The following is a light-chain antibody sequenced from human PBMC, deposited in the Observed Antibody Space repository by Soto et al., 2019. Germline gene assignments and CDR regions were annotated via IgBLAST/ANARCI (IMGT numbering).Light chain of an antibody. CDR3: QKYNIAPLFT. Sequence: DIQMTQSPSSLSASIGDRVTITCRASQGISTYLAWYQQKPGKVPKLLIYAASTLHSGVPSRFNGSGSGTDFTLTISSLQPEDVATDYCQKYNIAPLFTFAPGTKVDI. CDR2: AAS. V-gene: IGKV1-27*01. J-gene: IGKJ3*01. CDR1: QGISTY.